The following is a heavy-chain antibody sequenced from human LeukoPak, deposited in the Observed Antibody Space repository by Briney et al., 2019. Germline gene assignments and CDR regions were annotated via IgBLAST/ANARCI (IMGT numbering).Heavy chain of an antibody. CDR3: ARGLTREFDY. CDR2: ISYDGSNK. CDR1: GFTFSSYG. Sequence: PGRSLRLSCAASGFTFSSYGMHWVRQAPGKGLEWVAVISYDGSNKYYADSVKGRFTISRDNAKNSLYLQMNSLRAEDTAVYYCARGLTREFDYWGQGTLVTVSS. J-gene: IGHJ4*02. V-gene: IGHV3-30*03.